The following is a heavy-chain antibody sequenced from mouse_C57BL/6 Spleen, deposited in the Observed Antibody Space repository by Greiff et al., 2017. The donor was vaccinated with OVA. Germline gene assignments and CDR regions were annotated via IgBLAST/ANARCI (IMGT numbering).Heavy chain of an antibody. V-gene: IGHV1-80*01. CDR1: GYAFSSYW. CDR2: IYPGDGDT. CDR3: ARSDYYAYQGFAY. J-gene: IGHJ3*01. D-gene: IGHD1-1*02. Sequence: QVQLQQSGAELVKPGASVKISCKASGYAFSSYWMNWVKQRPGKGLEWIGQIYPGDGDTNYNGKFKGKATLTADKSSSTAYMQLSSLTSEDSAVYFCARSDYYAYQGFAYWGQGTLVTVSA.